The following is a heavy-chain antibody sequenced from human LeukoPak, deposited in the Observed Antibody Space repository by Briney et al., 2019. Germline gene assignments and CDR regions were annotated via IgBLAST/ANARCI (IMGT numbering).Heavy chain of an antibody. J-gene: IGHJ4*02. Sequence: PGGSLRLSCAASGFTFDDYAMHWVRQAPGKGLEWVSGISWNSGSIGYADSVKGRFTISRDNAKNSLYLQMNSLRAEDTALYHCAKGLIAAAGSYFDYWGQGTLVTVSS. CDR1: GFTFDDYA. CDR2: ISWNSGSI. D-gene: IGHD6-13*01. CDR3: AKGLIAAAGSYFDY. V-gene: IGHV3-9*01.